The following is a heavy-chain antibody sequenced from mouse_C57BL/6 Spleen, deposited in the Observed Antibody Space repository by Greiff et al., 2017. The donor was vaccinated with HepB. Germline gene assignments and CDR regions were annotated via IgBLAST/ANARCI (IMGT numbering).Heavy chain of an antibody. CDR3: ARDDYDLDY. Sequence: QVQLKQPGAELVMPGASVKLSCKASGYTFTSYWMHWVKQRPGQGLEWIARIYPGSGNTYYNEKFKGKATLTAEKSSSTAYMQLSSLTSEDSAVYFCARDDYDLDYWGQGTTLTVSS. V-gene: IGHV1-76*01. CDR2: IYPGSGNT. D-gene: IGHD2-4*01. J-gene: IGHJ2*01. CDR1: GYTFTSYW.